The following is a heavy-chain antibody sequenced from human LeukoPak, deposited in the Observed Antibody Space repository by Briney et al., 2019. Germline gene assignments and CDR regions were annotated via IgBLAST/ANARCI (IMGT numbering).Heavy chain of an antibody. D-gene: IGHD6-19*01. J-gene: IGHJ4*02. CDR1: GYSIRSGYY. Sequence: SETLSLTCAVSGYSIRSGYYWGWIRQPPGKGLEWIGSIYNSGSTYYNPSLKSRVTISVDTSRNQFSLKLSSVTAADTAVYYCLRLWLAIKGEAEYYFDYWGQGTLVTVSS. V-gene: IGHV4-38-2*01. CDR3: LRLWLAIKGEAEYYFDY. CDR2: IYNSGST.